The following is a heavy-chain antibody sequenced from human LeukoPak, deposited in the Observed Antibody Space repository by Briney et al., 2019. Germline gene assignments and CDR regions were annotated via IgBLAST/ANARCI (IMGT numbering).Heavy chain of an antibody. CDR2: INPNSGGT. J-gene: IGHJ3*02. CDR3: ARAGKLMITMVRGALASKKGFDI. V-gene: IGHV1-2*02. D-gene: IGHD3-10*01. Sequence: ASVKVSCKASGYTFTGYYMHWVRQAPGQGLEWMGWINPNSGGTNYQGRVTMTRDTSISTAYMELSRLRSDDTAVYYCARAGKLMITMVRGALASKKGFDIWGQGTMVTVSS. CDR1: GYTFTGYY.